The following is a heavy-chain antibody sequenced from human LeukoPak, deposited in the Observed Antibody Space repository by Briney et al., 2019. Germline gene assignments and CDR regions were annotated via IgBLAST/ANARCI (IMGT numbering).Heavy chain of an antibody. Sequence: ASVKVSCKASGYTFTSYGISWVRQAPGQGLEWMGWISAYNGNTNYAQKLQGRVTMTTDTSTSTAYMELRSLRSDDTAVYYCARVDPYYYDSSGYFSPFGEFDYWGQGTLVTVSS. D-gene: IGHD3-22*01. V-gene: IGHV1-18*01. CDR1: GYTFTSYG. CDR3: ARVDPYYYDSSGYFSPFGEFDY. J-gene: IGHJ4*02. CDR2: ISAYNGNT.